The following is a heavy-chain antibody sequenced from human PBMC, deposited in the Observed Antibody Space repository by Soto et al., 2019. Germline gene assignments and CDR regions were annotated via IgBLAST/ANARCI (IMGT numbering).Heavy chain of an antibody. D-gene: IGHD6-19*01. J-gene: IGHJ2*01. CDR3: AKDGWRFHWHFHL. V-gene: IGHV3-23*01. CDR1: GFTFSSYA. CDR2: IRASGINK. Sequence: EVQLLESGGGLVQPGGSLRLSCAASGFTFSSYAMAWVRQAPGKGLEWVSTIRASGINKHYADSVNGRFTISRADSKNTLYLQMNSLSTADTDLYYCAKDGWRFHWHFHLWGRGTLVTVSS.